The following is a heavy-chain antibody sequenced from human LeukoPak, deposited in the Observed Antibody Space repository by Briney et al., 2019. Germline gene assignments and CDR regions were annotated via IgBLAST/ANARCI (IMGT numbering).Heavy chain of an antibody. D-gene: IGHD2-15*01. J-gene: IGHJ6*03. CDR3: AREHCSGGSCYSIYYYYYMDV. CDR2: IYYSGST. Sequence: SETLSLTCAVYGGSFSGYYWSWIRQPPGKGLEWIGSIYYSGSTYYNPSLKSRVTISVDTSKNQFSRKLSSVTAADTAVYYCAREHCSGGSCYSIYYYYYMDVWGKGTTVTVSS. V-gene: IGHV4-34*01. CDR1: GGSFSGYY.